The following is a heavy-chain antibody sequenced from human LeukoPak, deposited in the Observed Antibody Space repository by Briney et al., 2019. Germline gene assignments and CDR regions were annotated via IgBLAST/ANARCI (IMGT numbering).Heavy chain of an antibody. V-gene: IGHV3-23*01. Sequence: PGGSLRLSCAASGFTFSSYAMSWVRQAPGKGLEWVSVISGSGGSTYYADSVKGRFTISRDNSKNTLYLRMNSLRVEDTAGYYCAKSPVPYCSGGSCYGADVWGQGTTVTVSS. CDR2: ISGSGGST. CDR1: GFTFSSYA. CDR3: AKSPVPYCSGGSCYGADV. D-gene: IGHD2-15*01. J-gene: IGHJ6*02.